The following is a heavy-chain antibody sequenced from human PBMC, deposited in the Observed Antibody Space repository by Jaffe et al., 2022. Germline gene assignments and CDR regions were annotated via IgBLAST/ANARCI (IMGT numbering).Heavy chain of an antibody. D-gene: IGHD6-19*01. CDR2: ISPGGSNT. J-gene: IGHJ4*02. Sequence: EVQLLESGGGLVQPGGSLRLSCAASGFTFRSFAMSWVRQAPGKGLEWVSSISPGGSNTNYADPGKGRFTISRDNSKNTLYLQMASLRADDTAIYYCAQDGTSAWRSNYFDYWGQGTLVTVSS. CDR3: AQDGTSAWRSNYFDY. CDR1: GFTFRSFA. V-gene: IGHV3-23*01.